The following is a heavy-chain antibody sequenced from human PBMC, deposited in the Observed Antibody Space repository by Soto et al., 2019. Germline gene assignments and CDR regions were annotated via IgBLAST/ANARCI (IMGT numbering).Heavy chain of an antibody. J-gene: IGHJ6*02. V-gene: IGHV3-23*01. CDR3: AKDRIRFLEGFGSDYYYGMDG. Sequence: SLRLSCAASGFTFSSYAMSWVRQAPGKGLEWVSAISGSGGSTYYADSVKGRFTISRDNSKNTLYLQMNSLRAEDTAVYYCAKDRIRFLEGFGSDYYYGMDGWGQGTTVTVSS. D-gene: IGHD3-3*01. CDR1: GFTFSSYA. CDR2: ISGSGGST.